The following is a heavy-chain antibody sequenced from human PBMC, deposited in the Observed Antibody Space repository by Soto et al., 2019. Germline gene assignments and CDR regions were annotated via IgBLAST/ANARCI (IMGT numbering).Heavy chain of an antibody. Sequence: EVQLVESGGGLVKPGGSLRLSCAASGLTFNNAWMNWVRQTPGKGLEWVGRIKSKTDGGTTDYAAPVKGRVIISRDDLKNTLFLQMNSLKIEDTAVYYCSARGQKRQRLVDSWGQGTLVTVSS. CDR1: GLTFNNAW. CDR2: IKSKTDGGTT. J-gene: IGHJ4*02. CDR3: SARGQKRQRLVDS. V-gene: IGHV3-15*01. D-gene: IGHD6-25*01.